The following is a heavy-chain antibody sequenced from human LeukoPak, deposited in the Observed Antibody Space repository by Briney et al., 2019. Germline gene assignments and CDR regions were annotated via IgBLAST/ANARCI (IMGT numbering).Heavy chain of an antibody. D-gene: IGHD2-2*01. CDR2: IYYSGST. J-gene: IGHJ4*02. CDR3: AIGYCSSTSCPYAIDY. V-gene: IGHV4-30-4*08. CDR1: GGSFSGYY. Sequence: KPSETLSLTCAVYGGSFSGYYWSWIRQPPGKGLEWIGYIYYSGSTYYNPSLKSRVTISVDTSKNQFSPKLSSVTAADTAVYYCAIGYCSSTSCPYAIDYWGQGTLVTVSS.